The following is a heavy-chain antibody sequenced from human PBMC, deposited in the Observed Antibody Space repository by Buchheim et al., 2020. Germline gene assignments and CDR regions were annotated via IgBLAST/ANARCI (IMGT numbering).Heavy chain of an antibody. CDR2: ISFDGASQ. D-gene: IGHD2-2*01. CDR3: AKDQVCSGTNCPYGSYYNYGMDV. CDR1: NFTFDIYG. Sequence: QVQLVESGGGVVQPGGSLRLSCAASNFTFDIYGMHWVRQAPGKGLEWVAFISFDGASQHYVDSVKGRFTVSRDNSKNTLFLHMRRLSAGDTAMYYCAKDQVCSGTNCPYGSYYNYGMDVWGQGTT. V-gene: IGHV3-30*18. J-gene: IGHJ6*02.